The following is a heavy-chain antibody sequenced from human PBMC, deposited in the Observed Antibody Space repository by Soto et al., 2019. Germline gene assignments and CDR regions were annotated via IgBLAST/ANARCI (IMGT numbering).Heavy chain of an antibody. CDR2: IYYSGST. D-gene: IGHD2-15*01. Sequence: SETLSLTCTVSGGSISSYYWSWIRQPPGKGLEWIGYIYYSGSTNYNPSLKSRVTISVDTSKNQFSLKLSSVTAADTAVYYCARGVVVAASTNEFDYWGQGTRVTVSS. V-gene: IGHV4-59*01. CDR3: ARGVVVAASTNEFDY. CDR1: GGSISSYY. J-gene: IGHJ4*02.